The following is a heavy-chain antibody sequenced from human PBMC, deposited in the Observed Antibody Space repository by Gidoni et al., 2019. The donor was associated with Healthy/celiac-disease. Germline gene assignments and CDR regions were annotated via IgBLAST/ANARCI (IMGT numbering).Heavy chain of an antibody. V-gene: IGHV3-30-3*01. Sequence: QVQLVESGGGVVQPGRSLRLSCAASGFTFRSYAMHWVRQAPGKGLEWVAVISYDGSNKYYADSVKGRFTISRDNSKNTLYLQMNSLRAEDTAVYYCARAKAAAGTEGELDYWGQGTLVTVSS. J-gene: IGHJ4*02. CDR1: GFTFRSYA. D-gene: IGHD6-13*01. CDR2: ISYDGSNK. CDR3: ARAKAAAGTEGELDY.